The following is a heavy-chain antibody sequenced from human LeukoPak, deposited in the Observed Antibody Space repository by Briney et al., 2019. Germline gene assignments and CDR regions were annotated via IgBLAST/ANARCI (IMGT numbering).Heavy chain of an antibody. CDR1: GFTFSSYG. V-gene: IGHV3-30*02. CDR2: TRYDGSNK. J-gene: IGHJ4*02. D-gene: IGHD2-21*02. Sequence: GGSLRLSCAASGFTFSSYGMHWVRQAPGKGLEWVAFTRYDGSNKYYADSVKGRFTISRDNSKNTLYPQMNSLRAEDTAVYYCVKVTPPFDYWGQGTLVTVSS. CDR3: VKVTPPFDY.